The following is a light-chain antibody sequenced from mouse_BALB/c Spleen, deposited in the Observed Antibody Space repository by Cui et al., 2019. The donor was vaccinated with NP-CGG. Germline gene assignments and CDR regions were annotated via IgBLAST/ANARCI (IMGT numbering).Light chain of an antibody. V-gene: IGLV1*01. CDR1: IGAVTTSNY. Sequence: QPVVTQESAFTTSPGETVTLTCRPSIGAVTTSNYANWVQEKPDHLVIGLIGGTHNRPPGVPSRFSGSLIGDKAALTITGAQTEDEAIYFCALWYSNHWVFGGGTKLTVL. CDR2: GTH. CDR3: ALWYSNHWV. J-gene: IGLJ1*01.